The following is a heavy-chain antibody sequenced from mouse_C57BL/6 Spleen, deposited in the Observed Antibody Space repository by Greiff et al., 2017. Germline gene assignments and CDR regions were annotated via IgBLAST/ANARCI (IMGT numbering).Heavy chain of an antibody. Sequence: VQGVESGPGLVQPSQSLSITCTVSGFSLTSYGVHWVRQSPGKGLEWLGVIWSGGRTDYNAAFISRLSISKDNSKSQVFFKMNSLQADDTAIYYCARKDGNYDWYFDVWGTGTTVTVSS. D-gene: IGHD2-1*01. V-gene: IGHV2-2*01. CDR2: IWSGGRT. CDR1: GFSLTSYG. CDR3: ARKDGNYDWYFDV. J-gene: IGHJ1*03.